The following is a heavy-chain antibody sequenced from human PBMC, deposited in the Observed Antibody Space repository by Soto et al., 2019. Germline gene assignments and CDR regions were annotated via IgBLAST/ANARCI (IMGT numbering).Heavy chain of an antibody. CDR2: INSDGSST. V-gene: IGHV3-74*01. CDR1: GFTFSSYW. Sequence: EVQLVESGGGLVQPGGSLRLSCAASGFTFSSYWMHWVRQAPGKGLVWVSRINSDGSSTSYADSVKGRFTISRDNAKNTLYLQMTCLRAEDTAVYYCAIRASYYDSSGYFDYWGQGTLVTVSS. CDR3: AIRASYYDSSGYFDY. D-gene: IGHD3-22*01. J-gene: IGHJ4*02.